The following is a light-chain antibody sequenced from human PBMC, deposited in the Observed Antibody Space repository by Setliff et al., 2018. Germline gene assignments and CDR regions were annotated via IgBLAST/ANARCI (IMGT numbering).Light chain of an antibody. CDR1: SSDVETYNI. J-gene: IGLJ1*01. CDR3: LSYAGSGTYV. Sequence: QSALTQHASVSGSPGQSITISCTGSSSDVETYNIVSWYQQHPGKAPKILIYQVNQRPSGVSDRFSGSKSGNTASLTISGLQAEDEADYYCLSYAGSGTYVFGSGTRSPS. V-gene: IGLV2-23*02. CDR2: QVN.